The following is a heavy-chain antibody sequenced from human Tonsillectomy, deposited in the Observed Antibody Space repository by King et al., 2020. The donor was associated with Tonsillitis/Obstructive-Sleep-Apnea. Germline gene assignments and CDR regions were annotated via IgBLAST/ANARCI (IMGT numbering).Heavy chain of an antibody. CDR1: GFTFDDYA. V-gene: IGHV3-9*01. CDR3: VKGYTGYDSWFDL. D-gene: IGHD5-12*01. CDR2: ISWNGGTI. J-gene: IGHJ5*02. Sequence: VQLVESGGGLVQPGRSLRLSCAASGFTFDDYAMHWVRQAPGKGLEWVSGISWNGGTIGYADSVKGRFTISRDNAQNSLYLQMNSLRAEDTALYYCVKGYTGYDSWFDLWGQATLVTVSS.